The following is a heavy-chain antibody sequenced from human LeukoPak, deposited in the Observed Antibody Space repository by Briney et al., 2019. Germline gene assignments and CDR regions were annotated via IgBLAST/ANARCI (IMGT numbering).Heavy chain of an antibody. J-gene: IGHJ4*02. D-gene: IGHD4-17*01. V-gene: IGHV3-7*03. Sequence: GGSLRLSCAASGFTFSSYWMSWVRQAPGKGLEWVANIKQDGSEKYYVDSVKGRFTISRDNAKNSLYLQMNSLRAEDTAVYYCARGSAQRTYGDYGSFDYWGQGTLVTVSS. CDR1: GFTFSSYW. CDR3: ARGSAQRTYGDYGSFDY. CDR2: IKQDGSEK.